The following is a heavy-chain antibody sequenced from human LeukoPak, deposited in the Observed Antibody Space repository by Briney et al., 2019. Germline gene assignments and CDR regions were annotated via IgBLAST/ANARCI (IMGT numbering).Heavy chain of an antibody. J-gene: IGHJ4*02. Sequence: SETLSLTCTVSGGSISSYYWSWIRQPPGKGLEWIGYIYYSGSTNYNPSLKSRVTISVDTSKNQFSLKLSSVTAADTAVYYCARHEGKQLVFGYWGQGTLVTVSS. CDR1: GGSISSYY. D-gene: IGHD6-6*01. CDR2: IYYSGST. V-gene: IGHV4-59*08. CDR3: ARHEGKQLVFGY.